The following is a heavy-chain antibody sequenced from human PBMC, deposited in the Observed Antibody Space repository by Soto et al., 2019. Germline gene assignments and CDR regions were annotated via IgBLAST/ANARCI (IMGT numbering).Heavy chain of an antibody. V-gene: IGHV4-31*03. CDR1: GVSISSGNYY. D-gene: IGHD3-22*01. J-gene: IGHJ5*02. Sequence: PSETLSLTCTVSGVSISSGNYYWSWIRQHPGKGLEWIGYIYNSGYTYYNPSLNSRVAISRDTSKNPLSLNLSSVTAADTAVYYCARGAITIILGGFDRRDQRTRV. CDR3: ARGAITIILGGFDR. CDR2: IYNSGYT.